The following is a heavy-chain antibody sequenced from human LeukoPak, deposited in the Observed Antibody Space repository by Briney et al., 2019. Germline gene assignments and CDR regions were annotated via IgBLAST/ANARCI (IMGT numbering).Heavy chain of an antibody. CDR3: ARESDYGGNSNDNFDY. V-gene: IGHV3-21*01. CDR2: ISSSSSYI. J-gene: IGHJ4*02. Sequence: PGGSLRLSCAASGFTFSSYSMNWVRQAPGKGLEWVSSISSSSSYIYYADSVKGRFTIYRDNAKNSLYLQMNSLRAEDTAVYYCARESDYGGNSNDNFDYWGQGTLVTVSS. D-gene: IGHD4-23*01. CDR1: GFTFSSYS.